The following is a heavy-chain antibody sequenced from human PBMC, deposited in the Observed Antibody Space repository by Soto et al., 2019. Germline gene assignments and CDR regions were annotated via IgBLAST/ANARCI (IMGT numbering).Heavy chain of an antibody. CDR2: IYTSGST. CDR3: ARATRFGGPLDYFDY. J-gene: IGHJ4*02. V-gene: IGHV4-4*07. D-gene: IGHD3-10*01. CDR1: GGSISSYY. Sequence: SETLSLTCTVSGGSISSYYWSWIRQPAGKGLEWIGRIYTSGSTNYNPSLKSRVTMSVDTSKNQFSLKLSSVTAADTAVYYCARATRFGGPLDYFDYWGQGTLVTFSS.